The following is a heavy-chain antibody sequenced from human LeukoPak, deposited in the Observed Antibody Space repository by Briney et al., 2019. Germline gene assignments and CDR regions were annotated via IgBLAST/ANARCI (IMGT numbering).Heavy chain of an antibody. CDR3: AKDKPVAGNYYYYYMDV. CDR2: ISGSGGST. Sequence: GGSLRLSCAASGFTFSSYAMSWVRQAPGKGLEWVSAISGSGGSTYYADSVKGRFTISRDNSKNTLYLQMNSLRAEDTAVYYCAKDKPVAGNYYYYYMDVWGKGTTVTVSS. D-gene: IGHD6-19*01. CDR1: GFTFSSYA. V-gene: IGHV3-23*01. J-gene: IGHJ6*03.